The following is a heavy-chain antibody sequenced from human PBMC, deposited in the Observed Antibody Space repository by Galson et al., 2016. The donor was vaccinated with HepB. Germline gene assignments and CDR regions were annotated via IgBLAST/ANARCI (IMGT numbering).Heavy chain of an antibody. D-gene: IGHD6-19*01. CDR3: ARDGTVAPCY. V-gene: IGHV3-11*01. J-gene: IGHJ1*01. Sequence: SLRLSCAASGFSFSDYYMSWVRQAPGKGLEWISYITGSGSATYYADSVKGRFTISRDNTKNSLDLQMNSLRVEDTAVYYCARDGTVAPCYWGQGTLVTVPS. CDR2: ITGSGSAT. CDR1: GFSFSDYY.